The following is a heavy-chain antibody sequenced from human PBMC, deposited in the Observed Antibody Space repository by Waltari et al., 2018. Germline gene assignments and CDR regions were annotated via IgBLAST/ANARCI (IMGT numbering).Heavy chain of an antibody. D-gene: IGHD3-10*01. CDR3: ARGSELWFGEFYYYYYMDV. J-gene: IGHJ6*03. CDR1: GGSISSYY. V-gene: IGHV4-59*01. Sequence: QVQLQESGPGLVKPSETLSLTCTVSGGSISSYYWSWIRQPPGKGLEWIGYIYYRGRTNYTPSLKSRVTISVDTSKNQFSLKLSSVTAADTAVYYCARGSELWFGEFYYYYYMDVWGKGTTVTVSS. CDR2: IYYRGRT.